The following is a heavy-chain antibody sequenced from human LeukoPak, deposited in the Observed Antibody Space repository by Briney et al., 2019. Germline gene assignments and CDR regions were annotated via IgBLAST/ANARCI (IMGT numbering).Heavy chain of an antibody. V-gene: IGHV3-48*02. Sequence: GGSLRLSCAASGFTFNSYSMNWVRQAPGKGLEWDSYISSSSSSTISYADSVKGRFTISRDNAKNSLYLQMNSLRDEDTAVYYCARRSAGGSYYFDYWGQGTLVTVSS. CDR1: GFTFNSYS. CDR3: ARRSAGGSYYFDY. D-gene: IGHD1-26*01. J-gene: IGHJ4*02. CDR2: ISSSSSSTI.